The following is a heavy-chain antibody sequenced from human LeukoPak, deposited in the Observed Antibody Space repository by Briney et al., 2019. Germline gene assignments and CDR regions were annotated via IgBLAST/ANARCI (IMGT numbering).Heavy chain of an antibody. CDR2: ISDSGQSP. D-gene: IGHD2-21*02. J-gene: IGHJ4*02. CDR3: TRYPRLGGGDTAFVS. CDR1: GFTFRSFA. V-gene: IGHV3-23*01. Sequence: GGSLRLSCAASGFTFRSFAMSWVRQSPGKGLEYVAGISDSGQSPYYAASVRGRFTISRDNSNNTLFLQMSSLRAEDTAVYYCTRYPRLGGGDTAFVSWGQGTLVTVSS.